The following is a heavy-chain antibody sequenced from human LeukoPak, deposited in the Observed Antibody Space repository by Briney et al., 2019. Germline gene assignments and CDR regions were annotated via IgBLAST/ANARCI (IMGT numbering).Heavy chain of an antibody. CDR2: ISAYNGST. Sequence: ASVKVSCKASDFSFTSYGMSWVRQAPGQGLEWMGWISAYNGSTKYAQKLQDRVTMTTDTSTSTASMELRSLTYDDTAVYYCARDGDPLESLYYYGMDVWGQGTPVTVSS. J-gene: IGHJ6*02. D-gene: IGHD3-3*01. V-gene: IGHV1-18*01. CDR1: DFSFTSYG. CDR3: ARDGDPLESLYYYGMDV.